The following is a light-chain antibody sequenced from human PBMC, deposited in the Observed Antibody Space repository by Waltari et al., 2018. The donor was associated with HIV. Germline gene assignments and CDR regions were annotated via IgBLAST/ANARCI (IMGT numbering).Light chain of an antibody. CDR2: LGS. CDR1: QSLLHSNGDND. V-gene: IGKV2-28*01. CDR3: MQARQTLFT. J-gene: IGKJ3*01. Sequence: EIVMTQYPLPLSLTPGPQAPLSCRSSQSLLHSNGDNDVDWYLQKPGQSPQLLISLGSNRASGVPDSFSGSGAGTDFTLKISRVEAEDVGVYYCMQARQTLFTFGPGTKVDIK.